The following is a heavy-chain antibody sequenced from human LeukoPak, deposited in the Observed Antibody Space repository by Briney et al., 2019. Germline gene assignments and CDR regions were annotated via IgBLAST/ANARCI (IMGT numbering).Heavy chain of an antibody. J-gene: IGHJ4*02. V-gene: IGHV1-18*01. CDR2: ISAYNGNT. D-gene: IGHD3-10*01. CDR1: GYTFTRYD. Sequence: ASVKVSCKASGYTFTRYDINWVRQATGQGLEWMGWISAYNGNTNYAQKLQGRVTMTTDTSTSTAYMELRSLRSDDTAVYYCARSITMVRGDNFDYWGQGTLVTVSS. CDR3: ARSITMVRGDNFDY.